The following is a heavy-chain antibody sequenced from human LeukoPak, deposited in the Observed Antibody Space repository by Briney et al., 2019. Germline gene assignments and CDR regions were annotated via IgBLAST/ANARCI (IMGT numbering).Heavy chain of an antibody. CDR2: ISYHGSNK. Sequence: PGGSLRLSCAASGFSFSSFVMNWVRQAPGKGLEWVALISYHGSNKYYADSMKGRFTISRDNSKNTLYLELNSLRAEDTAVYYCARAGYTSAWYYFEYWGQGTLVTVSS. V-gene: IGHV3-30-3*01. J-gene: IGHJ4*02. D-gene: IGHD6-13*01. CDR3: ARAGYTSAWYYFEY. CDR1: GFSFSSFV.